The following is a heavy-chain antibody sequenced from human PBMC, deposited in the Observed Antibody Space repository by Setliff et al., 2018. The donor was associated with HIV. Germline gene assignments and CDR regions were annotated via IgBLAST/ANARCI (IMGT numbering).Heavy chain of an antibody. CDR1: GFNVKKSG. CDR2: MYYDGVTT. J-gene: IGHJ4*02. Sequence: GGSLRLSCEASGFNVKKSGMHWIRQAPGKGLEWVAVMYYDGVTTYYADSVKGRFTISRDGSKNTMYLQMNTLRVEDTAVYYCARERLRFLEWLPLDYWGQGTLVTVSS. V-gene: IGHV3-30*12. D-gene: IGHD3-3*01. CDR3: ARERLRFLEWLPLDY.